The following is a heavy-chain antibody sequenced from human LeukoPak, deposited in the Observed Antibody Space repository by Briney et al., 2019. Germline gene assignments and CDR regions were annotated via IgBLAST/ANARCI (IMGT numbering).Heavy chain of an antibody. D-gene: IGHD1-26*01. V-gene: IGHV3-23*01. J-gene: IGHJ4*02. Sequence: GGSLRLSCAASGFTFSSYAMSWVRQFPGKGLEWVSAISGSGVSTYYADSVKGRFTISRDNSKNTLHLQMNSLRAEDTAVYYCVREATGYSLADYWGQGTLVTVSS. CDR2: ISGSGVST. CDR3: VREATGYSLADY. CDR1: GFTFSSYA.